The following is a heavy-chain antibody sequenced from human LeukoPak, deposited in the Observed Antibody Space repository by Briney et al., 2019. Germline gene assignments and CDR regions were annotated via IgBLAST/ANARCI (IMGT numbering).Heavy chain of an antibody. CDR3: ARGYGRWPQPPTWYFDL. Sequence: SETLSLTCAVYIGSFSGYYWSWIRQPPGKGLEWIGEINHSESTNYNPSLKSRVTISVDTSKNQFSLKLSSVTAADTAVYYCARGYGRWPQPPTWYFDLWGRGTLVTVSS. D-gene: IGHD5-24*01. CDR1: IGSFSGYY. V-gene: IGHV4-34*01. J-gene: IGHJ2*01. CDR2: INHSEST.